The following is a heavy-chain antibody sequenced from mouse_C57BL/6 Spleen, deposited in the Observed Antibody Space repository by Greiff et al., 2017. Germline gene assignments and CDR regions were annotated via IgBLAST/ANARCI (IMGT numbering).Heavy chain of an antibody. V-gene: IGHV1-55*01. CDR1: GYTFTSYW. D-gene: IGHD4-1*01. Sequence: QVQLQQSGAELVKPGASVKMSCKASGYTFTSYWLTWVKQRPGQGLEWIGDIYPGSGSTNYNEKFKSKATLTVDTSSSTAYMQLSSLTSEDSAVYYCAREVGRYFDVWGTGTTVTVSS. CDR2: IYPGSGST. CDR3: AREVGRYFDV. J-gene: IGHJ1*03.